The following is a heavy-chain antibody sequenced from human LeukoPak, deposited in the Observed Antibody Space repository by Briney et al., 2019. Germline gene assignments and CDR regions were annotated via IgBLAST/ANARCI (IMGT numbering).Heavy chain of an antibody. Sequence: SETLSLTCTVSGGSISSSSYYWGWIRQPPGKGLEWIGSIYYSGSTYYNPSLKSRVTISVDTSKNQFSLKLSSVTAADTAGYYCASGKTFWSGYLKNYYYYYMDVWGKGTTVTVSS. D-gene: IGHD3-3*01. CDR2: IYYSGST. V-gene: IGHV4-39*07. CDR1: GGSISSSSYY. J-gene: IGHJ6*03. CDR3: ASGKTFWSGYLKNYYYYYMDV.